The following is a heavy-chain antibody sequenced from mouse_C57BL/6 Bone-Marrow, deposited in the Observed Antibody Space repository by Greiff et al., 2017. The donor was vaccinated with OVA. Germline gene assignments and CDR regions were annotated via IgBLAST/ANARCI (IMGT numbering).Heavy chain of an antibody. CDR3: ARSGDGYYFYYAMDY. D-gene: IGHD2-3*01. J-gene: IGHJ4*01. CDR2: IYPGSGNT. CDR1: GYSFTSYY. V-gene: IGHV1-66*01. Sequence: VQLQESGPELVKPGASVKISCKASGYSFTSYYIHWVKQRPGQGLEWIGWIYPGSGNTKYNEKFKGKATLTADTSSSTAYMQLSSLTSEDSAVYYCARSGDGYYFYYAMDYWGQGTSVTVSS.